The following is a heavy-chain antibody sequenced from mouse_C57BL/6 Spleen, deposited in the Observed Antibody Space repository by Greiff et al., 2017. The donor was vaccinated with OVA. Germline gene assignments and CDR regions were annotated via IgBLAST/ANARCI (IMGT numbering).Heavy chain of an antibody. CDR1: GYAFSGYG. CDR2: IYPGDGDT. CDR3: AREVDYSITWFAY. V-gene: IGHV1-80*01. Sequence: VQLQQSGAELVKPGASVKISCKASGYAFSGYGMNWVRQRPGKGLEWIGQIYPGDGDTNYNGKFKGKATLTADKSSSTAYMQLSSLTSEDSAVYFCAREVDYSITWFAYWGQGTLVTVSA. D-gene: IGHD2-5*01. J-gene: IGHJ3*01.